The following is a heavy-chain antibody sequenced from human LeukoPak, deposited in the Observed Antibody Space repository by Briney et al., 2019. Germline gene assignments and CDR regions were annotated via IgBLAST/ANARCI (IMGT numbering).Heavy chain of an antibody. Sequence: PGGSLRLSCAASGFTFSSYSMNWVRQAPGKGLEWVSSISSSSSYIYYADSVKGRFTISRDNAKNSLYLQMNSLRAEDTAVYYCAREWRTRGFRSGLHIHFDYWGQGTLVTVSS. CDR3: AREWRTRGFRSGLHIHFDY. CDR1: GFTFSSYS. D-gene: IGHD6-19*01. J-gene: IGHJ4*02. V-gene: IGHV3-21*01. CDR2: ISSSSSYI.